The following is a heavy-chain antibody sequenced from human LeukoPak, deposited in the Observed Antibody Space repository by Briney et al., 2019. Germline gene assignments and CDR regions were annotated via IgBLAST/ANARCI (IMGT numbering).Heavy chain of an antibody. J-gene: IGHJ4*02. Sequence: ASVKVSCKASGYTFTSYYMHWVRQAPGQGLEWMGIINPSGGSTSYAQKFQGRVTMTRDTSISTAYMELSRLRSDDTAVYYCARDLTGYYDSSGNYFDYWGQGTLVTVSS. D-gene: IGHD3-22*01. CDR1: GYTFTSYY. CDR3: ARDLTGYYDSSGNYFDY. CDR2: INPSGGST. V-gene: IGHV1-46*01.